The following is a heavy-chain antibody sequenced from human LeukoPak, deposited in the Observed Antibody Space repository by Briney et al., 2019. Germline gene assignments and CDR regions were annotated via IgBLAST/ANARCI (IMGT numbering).Heavy chain of an antibody. CDR2: IYHSGST. CDR3: ARVRGYCSSTICYRYYFDY. D-gene: IGHD2-2*01. V-gene: IGHV4-38-2*02. Sequence: SETLSLTCTVSGYSISSGYYWGWIRQPPGKGLEWIGTIYHSGSTYYNPSLKSRVTISVDTSKNQFSLKLPSVTAADTAVYYCARVRGYCSSTICYRYYFDYWGRGTLVTVSS. J-gene: IGHJ4*02. CDR1: GYSISSGYY.